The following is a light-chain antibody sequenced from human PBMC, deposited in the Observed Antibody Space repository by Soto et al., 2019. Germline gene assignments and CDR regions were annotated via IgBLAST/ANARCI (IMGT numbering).Light chain of an antibody. CDR2: GNS. V-gene: IGLV1-40*01. CDR3: QSYDSSLSNSVI. Sequence: QAVVTQPPSVSGAPGQRVTISCTGSSSNIGAGYDVHWYRQLPGSAPQLLIHGNSNRPSGVPDRFSGSKYGPSASLAITGLQAEDEADYSCQSYDSSLSNSVIFGGGTKLTVL. J-gene: IGLJ2*01. CDR1: SSNIGAGYD.